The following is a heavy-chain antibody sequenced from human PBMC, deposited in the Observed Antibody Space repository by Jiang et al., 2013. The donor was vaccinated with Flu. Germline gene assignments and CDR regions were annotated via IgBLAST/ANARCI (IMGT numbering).Heavy chain of an antibody. D-gene: IGHD6-13*01. J-gene: IGHJ4*02. CDR3: AHSLAAAGNFDY. CDR2: IYWDDVK. V-gene: IGHV2-5*02. Sequence: WIRQPPGKALDWLALIYWDDVKQYSPSLERRLTITKDTSKNQVVLTMTNVDPVDTATYYCAHSLAAAGNFDYWGQ.